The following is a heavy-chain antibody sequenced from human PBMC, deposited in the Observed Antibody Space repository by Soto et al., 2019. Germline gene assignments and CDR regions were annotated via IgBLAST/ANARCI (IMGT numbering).Heavy chain of an antibody. CDR1: GFTFSSYS. CDR3: ARRSSTSPPAFDP. V-gene: IGHV3-21*01. Sequence: EVQLVESGGGLVKPGGSLRLSCAASGFTFSSYSMNWVRQAAGKGLEWVSSISSSSSYIYYADSVRGRFTTSRDNAKNSLYLQMNSLRAEDTAVYYCARRSSTSPPAFDPWGQGTLVTVSS. D-gene: IGHD2-2*01. CDR2: ISSSSSYI. J-gene: IGHJ5*02.